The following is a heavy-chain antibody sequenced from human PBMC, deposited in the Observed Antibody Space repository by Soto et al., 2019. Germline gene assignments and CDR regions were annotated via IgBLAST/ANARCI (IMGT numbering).Heavy chain of an antibody. CDR3: ARGQAYYDFWSGYPYYFDY. V-gene: IGHV1-8*01. Sequence: QVQLVQSGAEVKKPGASVKVSCKASGYTFTSYDINWVRQATGQGLEWMGWMNPNSGNTGYAQKFQGRVTKIRNTSISTAYMELSSLRSEDTAVYYCARGQAYYDFWSGYPYYFDYWGQGTLVTVSS. CDR1: GYTFTSYD. CDR2: MNPNSGNT. J-gene: IGHJ4*02. D-gene: IGHD3-3*01.